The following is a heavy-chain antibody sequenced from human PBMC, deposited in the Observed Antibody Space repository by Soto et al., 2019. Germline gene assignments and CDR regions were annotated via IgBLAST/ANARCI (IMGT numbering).Heavy chain of an antibody. CDR3: ASAPSTNGYYLNYFDY. Sequence: QVQLVQSGAEVKKPGSSVKVSCKASGGTFSSYTISWVRQAPGQGLEWMGRIIPILGIANYAQKFQGRVTITADKSTSTAYMELSSLRSEDTAVYYSASAPSTNGYYLNYFDYWGQGTLVTVSS. D-gene: IGHD3-3*01. CDR2: IIPILGIA. V-gene: IGHV1-69*02. J-gene: IGHJ4*02. CDR1: GGTFSSYT.